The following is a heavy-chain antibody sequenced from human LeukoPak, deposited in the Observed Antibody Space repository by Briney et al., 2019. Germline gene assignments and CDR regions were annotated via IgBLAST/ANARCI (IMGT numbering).Heavy chain of an antibody. CDR3: AKGQNYYDGSGYYSTAY. J-gene: IGHJ4*02. CDR1: GFTFSSYG. CDR2: ISSDGVNK. Sequence: GGSLRLSCAASGFTFSSYGMHWVRQAPGKGLEWVAVISSDGVNKYSANSVKGRFTISRDNYKDTLYLQMHTLRAEDTAVYYCAKGQNYYDGSGYYSTAYWGQGTPVTVSS. D-gene: IGHD3-22*01. V-gene: IGHV3-30*18.